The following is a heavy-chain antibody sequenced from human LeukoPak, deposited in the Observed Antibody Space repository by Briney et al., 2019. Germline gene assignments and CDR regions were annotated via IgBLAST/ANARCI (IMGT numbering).Heavy chain of an antibody. CDR1: GFSPTTYP. V-gene: IGHV3-48*03. CDR2: ISSDGNTE. CDR3: ARDIVNGPFVTSLES. D-gene: IGHD2-8*01. J-gene: IGHJ4*02. Sequence: GGSLRLSCAASGFSPTTYPMNWIRQVPGKGLEWVSHISSDGNTEYYADSVRVRFSMSRDNAKNSLDLHMNSLRTEDTAVYYCARDIVNGPFVTSLESWGQGALVTVSS.